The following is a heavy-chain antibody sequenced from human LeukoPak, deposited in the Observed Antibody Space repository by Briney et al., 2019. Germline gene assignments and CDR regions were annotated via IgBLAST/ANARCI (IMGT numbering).Heavy chain of an antibody. CDR1: GGSISSYC. CDR3: ARGVLWFGELLYENWFDP. CDR2: IYYSGST. V-gene: IGHV4-59*01. D-gene: IGHD3-10*01. J-gene: IGHJ5*02. Sequence: SETLSLTCTVSGGSISSYCWSWIRQPPGKGLEWIGYIYYSGSTNYNPSLKSRVTISVDTSKNQFSLKLSSVTAADTAVYYCARGVLWFGELLYENWFDPWGQGTLATVSS.